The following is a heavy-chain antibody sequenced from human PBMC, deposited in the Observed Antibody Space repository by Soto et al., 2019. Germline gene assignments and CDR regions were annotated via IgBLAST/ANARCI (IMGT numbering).Heavy chain of an antibody. CDR3: ARSGTPYGDYGDYFSYMDV. V-gene: IGHV1-3*01. J-gene: IGHJ6*03. CDR1: GYTFTKYA. Sequence: QVQPVQSGAEVKKPGASVKLSCKASGYTFTKYAVHWVRQAPGQRREWMGWIDGGNGNTKYSQKFQGRASITRDTAARSAYMELSNPRSEDTAVYYCARSGTPYGDYGDYFSYMDVWGKGTTVNV. D-gene: IGHD4-17*01. CDR2: IDGGNGNT.